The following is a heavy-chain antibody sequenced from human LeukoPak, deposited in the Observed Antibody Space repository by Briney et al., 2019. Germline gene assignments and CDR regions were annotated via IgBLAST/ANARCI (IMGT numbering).Heavy chain of an antibody. CDR3: ARDNIWAFDI. V-gene: IGHV3-21*04. Sequence: GGSLRLSCAASGFTFSSYSMNWVRQAPGKGLEWVSSISSSSSYIYYADSVKGRFTISRDDAKTSVYLQMNRLRDEDTAIYYCARDNIWAFDIWGQGTMVTVSS. J-gene: IGHJ3*02. CDR2: ISSSSSYI. CDR1: GFTFSSYS. D-gene: IGHD2/OR15-2a*01.